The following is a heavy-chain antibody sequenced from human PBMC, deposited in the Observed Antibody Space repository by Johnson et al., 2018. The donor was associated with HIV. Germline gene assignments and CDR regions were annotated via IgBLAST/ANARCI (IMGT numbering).Heavy chain of an antibody. V-gene: IGHV3-15*01. CDR2: IKSKTDGGTT. CDR1: GFTFSNAW. CDR3: ARERGISGGFDF. J-gene: IGHJ3*01. D-gene: IGHD2-15*01. Sequence: VQLVESGGGLVKPGGSLRLSCAASGFTFSNAWMSWVRQAPGKGLEWVGRIKSKTDGGTTDYAAPVKGRFTISRDNSKNTLYLQMNSLRAEDTAVYYSARERGISGGFDFWGQGTMVTVSS.